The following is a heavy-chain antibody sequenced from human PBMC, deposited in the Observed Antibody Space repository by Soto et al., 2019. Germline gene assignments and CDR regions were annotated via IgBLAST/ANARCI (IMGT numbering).Heavy chain of an antibody. CDR2: IYTSGST. CDR1: GGSLSSYY. J-gene: IGHJ3*02. CDR3: AGYDCFWGSYRPPADAFDI. Sequence: PSETLSLTCTVSGGSLSSYYWSWIRQPAGKGLEWIGRIYTSGSTNYNPSLKSRVTMSVDTSKNQFSLKLSSVTAADTAVDHCAGYDCFWGSYRPPADAFDIWGQGTMVTVS. D-gene: IGHD3-16*02. V-gene: IGHV4-4*07.